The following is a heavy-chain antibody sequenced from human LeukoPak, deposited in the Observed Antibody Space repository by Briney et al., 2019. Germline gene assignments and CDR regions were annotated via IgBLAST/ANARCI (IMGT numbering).Heavy chain of an antibody. CDR3: ARVVGFGDYPFDY. CDR2: IYPNSGGT. V-gene: IGHV1-2*02. J-gene: IGHJ4*02. D-gene: IGHD4-17*01. Sequence: ASVKVSCKASGYTFTGYYIHWLRQAPGQGLEWMGWIYPNSGGTNYAQKFQGRVTMTRDTSISTAYMELRRLKSDDTAMYYCARVVGFGDYPFDYWGQGTLVTVSS. CDR1: GYTFTGYY.